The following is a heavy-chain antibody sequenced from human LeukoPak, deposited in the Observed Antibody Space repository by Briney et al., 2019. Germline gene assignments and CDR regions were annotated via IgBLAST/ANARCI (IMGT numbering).Heavy chain of an antibody. CDR3: ASLGRYDFWSDRAFDI. CDR1: GGTFSSYA. D-gene: IGHD3-3*01. J-gene: IGHJ3*02. V-gene: IGHV1-69*05. CDR2: IIPIFGTA. Sequence: ASVKVSCKASGGTFSSYAISWVRQAPGQGLEWMGGIIPIFGTASYAQKFQGRVTITTDESTSTAYMELSSLRSEDTAVYYCASLGRYDFWSDRAFDIWGQGTMVTVSS.